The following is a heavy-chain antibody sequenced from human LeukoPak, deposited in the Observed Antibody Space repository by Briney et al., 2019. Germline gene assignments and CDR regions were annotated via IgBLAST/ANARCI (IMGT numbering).Heavy chain of an antibody. J-gene: IGHJ4*02. CDR1: GFTVSSNY. CDR3: ATMVVTASGLCFDY. CDR2: IYYSGST. Sequence: LRLSCAASGFTVSSNYMSWIRQHPGKGLEWIGYIYYSGSTYYNPSLKSRVTISVDTSKNQFSLKLSSVTAADTAVYYCATMVVTASGLCFDYWGREPWSPSPQ. V-gene: IGHV4-31*02. D-gene: IGHD2-21*02.